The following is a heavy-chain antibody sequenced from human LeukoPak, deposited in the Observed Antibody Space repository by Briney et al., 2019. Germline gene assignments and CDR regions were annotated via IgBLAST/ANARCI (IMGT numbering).Heavy chain of an antibody. CDR2: IYYSGST. CDR1: GGSISSYY. D-gene: IGHD2-21*02. J-gene: IGHJ3*02. CDR3: ARYHRMGRGHIVVVTAAIGAFDI. Sequence: KTSETLSLTCTVSGGSISSYYWSWIRQPPGKGLEWIGYIYYSGSTNYNPSLKSRVTISVDTSKNQFSLKLSSVTAADTAVYYCARYHRMGRGHIVVVTAAIGAFDIWGQGTMVTVSS. V-gene: IGHV4-59*01.